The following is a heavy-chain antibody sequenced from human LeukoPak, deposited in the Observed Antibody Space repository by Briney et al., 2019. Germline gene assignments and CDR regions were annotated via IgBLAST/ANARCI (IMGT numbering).Heavy chain of an antibody. V-gene: IGHV3-53*01. CDR3: ARGIYSESLDS. CDR2: IYSGGST. J-gene: IGHJ4*02. CDR1: GVTVSSNF. Sequence: PGGSLMLFCAASGVTVSSNFMSWVRQAPGKGLEWGSVIYSGGSTYYAAAVKGRFTISRDNSKNTLYLQMNSLRAEDTAVYYCARGIYSESLDSWGQGTLVTVSS. D-gene: IGHD5-12*01.